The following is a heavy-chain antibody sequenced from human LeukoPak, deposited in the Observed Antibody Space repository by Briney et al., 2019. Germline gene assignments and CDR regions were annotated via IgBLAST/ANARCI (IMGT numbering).Heavy chain of an antibody. J-gene: IGHJ4*02. V-gene: IGHV1-69*06. D-gene: IGHD2-15*01. CDR1: GGTFSSYA. Sequence: GASVKVSCKASGGTFSSYAISWVRQAPGQGLEWMGGIIPIFGTANYAQKFQGRVTITADKSTSTAYMELSSLRSEDTAVYYCAAGYCSGGSCYAGEDYWGQGTLVTVSS. CDR2: IIPIFGTA. CDR3: AAGYCSGGSCYAGEDY.